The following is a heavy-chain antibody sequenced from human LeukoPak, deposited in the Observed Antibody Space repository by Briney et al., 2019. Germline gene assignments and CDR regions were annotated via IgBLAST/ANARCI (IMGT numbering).Heavy chain of an antibody. Sequence: GGSLRLSCAASGFTFNNYAMNWVRQAPGKGLEWVSATSGSGGATYYADSVKGRFTISRDNSKNTLFLHMNSLRVEDTAVYYCAKAPAAATKYYYGMDVWGQGTTVTVSS. V-gene: IGHV3-23*01. J-gene: IGHJ6*02. CDR1: GFTFNNYA. D-gene: IGHD6-13*01. CDR3: AKAPAAATKYYYGMDV. CDR2: TSGSGGAT.